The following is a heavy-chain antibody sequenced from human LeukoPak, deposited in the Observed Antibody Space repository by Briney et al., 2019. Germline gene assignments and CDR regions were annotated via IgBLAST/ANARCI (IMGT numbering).Heavy chain of an antibody. J-gene: IGHJ6*03. CDR1: GFTFSSYS. V-gene: IGHV3-21*01. D-gene: IGHD3-10*01. CDR3: ARDWERRVRGVIIVDYYYMDV. CDR2: ISSSSSYI. Sequence: PGGSLRLSCAASGFTFSSYSMNWVRQAPGKGLEWVSFISSSSSYIYYADSMKGRFTISRDNAKNSLYLQMNSLRAEDTAVYYCARDWERRVRGVIIVDYYYMDVWGKGTTVTVSS.